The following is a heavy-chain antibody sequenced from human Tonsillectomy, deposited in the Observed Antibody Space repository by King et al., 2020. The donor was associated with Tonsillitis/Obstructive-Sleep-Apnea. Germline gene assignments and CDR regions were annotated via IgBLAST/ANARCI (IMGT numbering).Heavy chain of an antibody. Sequence: QLVQSGAEVKKPGESLKISCKGSGYSFTNYWIGWVRQMPGKGLEWMGIIYPGDSDTRYSPSFQGQVIISADKSINTAYLQWSSLKASDTAMYYCARHWSDTNTYYYYGMDVCGQGTTVTVSS. CDR2: IYPGDSDT. CDR1: GYSFTNYW. CDR3: ARHWSDTNTYYYYGMDV. V-gene: IGHV5-51*01. D-gene: IGHD3-3*01. J-gene: IGHJ6*02.